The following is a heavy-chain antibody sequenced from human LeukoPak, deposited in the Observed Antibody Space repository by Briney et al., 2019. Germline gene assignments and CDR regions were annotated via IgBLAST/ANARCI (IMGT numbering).Heavy chain of an antibody. CDR3: ASTRYCRSTTCYDFDY. CDR2: IKQDGSDK. J-gene: IGHJ4*02. Sequence: PGGSLRLSCAASGFTFSSYWMSWVRQAPAKGLEWVANIKQDGSDKYYVDSVWGRFTISRDNAKNSLYLQMNSLRAEDTAVYYCASTRYCRSTTCYDFDYWGQGTLVTVSS. V-gene: IGHV3-7*03. CDR1: GFTFSSYW. D-gene: IGHD2-2*01.